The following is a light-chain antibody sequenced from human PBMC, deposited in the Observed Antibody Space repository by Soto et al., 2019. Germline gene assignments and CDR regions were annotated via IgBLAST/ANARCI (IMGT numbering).Light chain of an antibody. CDR2: AAS. J-gene: IGKJ4*01. CDR1: QSISSY. Sequence: DIELTQSPSSLSASVGDRVTITCRTSQSISSYLNWYQQKPGKAPKLLIYAASSLQSGVPSRFSGSGSGTDFTLPISSLQSEDFANSYCNQSYSTPVTLGGGTKVAIK. V-gene: IGKV1-39*01. CDR3: NQSYSTPVT.